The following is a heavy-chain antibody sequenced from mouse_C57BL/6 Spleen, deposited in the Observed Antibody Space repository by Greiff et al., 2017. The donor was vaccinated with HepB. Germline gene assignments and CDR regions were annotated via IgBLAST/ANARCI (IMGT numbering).Heavy chain of an antibody. CDR2: INPSSGYT. D-gene: IGHD1-1*01. J-gene: IGHJ2*01. CDR3: ARYYGSLYYFDY. Sequence: VQLQQSGAELAKPGASVKLSCKASGYTFTSYWMHWVKQSPGQGLEWIGYINPSSGYTKYNQKFKDKTTLTADKSSNTAYMQLSSLTYEDSAVYYCARYYGSLYYFDYWGQGTTLTVSS. V-gene: IGHV1-7*01. CDR1: GYTFTSYW.